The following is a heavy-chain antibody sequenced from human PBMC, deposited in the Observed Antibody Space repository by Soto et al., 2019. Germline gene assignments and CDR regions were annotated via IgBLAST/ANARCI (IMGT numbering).Heavy chain of an antibody. V-gene: IGHV3-15*05. CDR1: GFTFKDAW. J-gene: IGHJ4*02. CDR2: IKSQADGGTT. CDR3: GPINISYYFPC. Sequence: GGSLRLSCVASGFTFKDAWMSWVRQAPGKGLEWVGRIKSQADGGTTDYTAAVRGRFSISRDDSKNTLYLQLSRLESEDTAVYFCGPINISYYFPCWGRGTLVSVPS.